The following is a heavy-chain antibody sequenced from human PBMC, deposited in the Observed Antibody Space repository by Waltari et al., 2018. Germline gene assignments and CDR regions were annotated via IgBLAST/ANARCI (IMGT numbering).Heavy chain of an antibody. Sequence: QLQLQESGSGLVKPSQTLSLTCAVSGGSISSGGYSWSWIRQPPGKGLEWIGYIYHSGSTYYNPSLKSRVTISVDRPKNQFSLKLSSVTAADTAVYYCARQIMGYYYYYMDVWGKGTTVTVSS. CDR1: GGSISSGGYS. D-gene: IGHD3-16*01. V-gene: IGHV4-30-2*01. J-gene: IGHJ6*03. CDR2: IYHSGST. CDR3: ARQIMGYYYYYMDV.